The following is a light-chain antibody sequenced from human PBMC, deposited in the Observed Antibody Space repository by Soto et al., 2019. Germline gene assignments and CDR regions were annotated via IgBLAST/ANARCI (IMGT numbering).Light chain of an antibody. J-gene: IGKJ2*01. CDR1: HSVTSH. CDR3: QKRNTWPET. CDR2: DTS. V-gene: IGKV3-11*01. Sequence: EIVLTQSPATLSLSPGERATLSCRASHSVTSHLAWYQQKPGQAPRLLIYDTSNRATGVPVRFSGSGSGTDFTLTISSLEPEDFAVYYCQKRNTWPETFGQGTKLEIK.